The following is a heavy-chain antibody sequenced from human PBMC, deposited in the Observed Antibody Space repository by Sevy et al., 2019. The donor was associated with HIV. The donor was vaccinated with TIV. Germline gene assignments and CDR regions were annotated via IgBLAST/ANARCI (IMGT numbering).Heavy chain of an antibody. CDR1: GASIRSSGYY. CDR3: VGPKLTNMNGWHYLDY. D-gene: IGHD6-19*01. CDR2: INYSGIT. V-gene: IGHV4-39*01. J-gene: IGHJ4*02. Sequence: SETLSLTCTVSGASIRSSGYYWGWIRQPPGKGLEWIASINYSGITFHNPSLKSRVTISADMSKNQFSLRLSSVTAADSSIYFCVGPKLTNMNGWHYLDYWGQGTVVTVSS.